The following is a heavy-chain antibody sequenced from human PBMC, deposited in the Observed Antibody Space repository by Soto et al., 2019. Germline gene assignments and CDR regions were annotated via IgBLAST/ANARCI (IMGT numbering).Heavy chain of an antibody. CDR1: GFSITDFA. J-gene: IGHJ3*01. CDR3: AKDSGPPRFGTLINALDL. D-gene: IGHD3-10*01. CDR2: ISGGLSAT. Sequence: EMQLLESGGGLGRPGGSLRLSCAASGFSITDFAISWVRLAPRKGLEWVATISGGLSATFYADSVKGRFTISRDTSSNALYLQLNRLRDDDAAMYYCAKDSGPPRFGTLINALDLWGQGTMVTVSS. V-gene: IGHV3-23*01.